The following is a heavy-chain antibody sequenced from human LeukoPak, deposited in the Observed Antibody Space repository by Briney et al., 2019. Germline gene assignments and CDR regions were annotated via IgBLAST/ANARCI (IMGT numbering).Heavy chain of an antibody. J-gene: IGHJ6*03. V-gene: IGHV3-20*04. CDR2: INWNGGST. Sequence: GGSLRLSCAASGFTFSSYAMNWVRQAPGKGLEWVSGINWNGGSTGYADSVKGRFTISRDNAKNSLYLQMNSLRAEDTALYYCARLAVRGVIRRSYYYNMDVWGKGTTVTVSS. CDR3: ARLAVRGVIRRSYYYNMDV. CDR1: GFTFSSYA. D-gene: IGHD3-10*01.